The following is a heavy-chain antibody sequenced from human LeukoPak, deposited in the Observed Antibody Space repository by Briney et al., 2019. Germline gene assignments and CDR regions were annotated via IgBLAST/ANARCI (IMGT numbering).Heavy chain of an antibody. CDR2: TYYRSKWHN. D-gene: IGHD2-15*01. J-gene: IGHJ4*02. CDR3: ARLVGGSPDS. CDR1: GDSVSSNSAA. V-gene: IGHV6-1*01. Sequence: SQTLSLTCAISGDSVSSNSAALNWIRQSPPRGLEWLGRTYYRSKWHNDYAVSVKSRITINPDISKNQFSLHLNSVSPEDTAVYYCARLVGGSPDSWGQGTLVTVSS.